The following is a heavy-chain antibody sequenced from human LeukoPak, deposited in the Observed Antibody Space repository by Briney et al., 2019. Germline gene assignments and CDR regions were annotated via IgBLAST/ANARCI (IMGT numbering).Heavy chain of an antibody. D-gene: IGHD2-15*01. Sequence: ASVKVSCKASGYTFTSYGISWVRQAPGQWLEWMGWISAYNGHANYAQKLQGRVTMTTDTSTSTAYMELRSLRSDDTAVYYCARDASPYCSGGSCYPNWFDPWGQGTLVSVSS. CDR3: ARDASPYCSGGSCYPNWFDP. V-gene: IGHV1-18*01. CDR1: GYTFTSYG. CDR2: ISAYNGHA. J-gene: IGHJ5*02.